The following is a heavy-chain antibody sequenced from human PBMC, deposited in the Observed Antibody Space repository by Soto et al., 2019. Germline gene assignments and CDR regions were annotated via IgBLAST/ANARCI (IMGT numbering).Heavy chain of an antibody. CDR1: GGSISSYY. Sequence: PSETLSLTCTVSGGSISSYYWSWIRQPPGKGLEWIGYIYYSGSTNYNPSLKSRVTISVDTSKNQFSLKLSSVTAADTAVYYCARDQGYYGSGSYYKPPGHYYYGMDVWGQGTTVTVSS. D-gene: IGHD3-10*01. J-gene: IGHJ6*02. V-gene: IGHV4-59*01. CDR3: ARDQGYYGSGSYYKPPGHYYYGMDV. CDR2: IYYSGST.